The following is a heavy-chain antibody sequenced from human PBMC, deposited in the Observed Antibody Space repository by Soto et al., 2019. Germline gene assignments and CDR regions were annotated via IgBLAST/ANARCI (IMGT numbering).Heavy chain of an antibody. CDR1: GFTFSSYW. J-gene: IGHJ4*02. CDR2: IGDSGATT. D-gene: IGHD2-2*01. V-gene: IGHV3-23*01. CDR3: AKDRSSTSCYGFDY. Sequence: GGSLRLSCAASGFTFSSYWMSWVRQAPGKGLEWVSAIGDSGATTYYADSVKGRFTISRDNSKNTLYLQMNNLRAEDTAFYYCAKDRSSTSCYGFDYWGPGALVTVSS.